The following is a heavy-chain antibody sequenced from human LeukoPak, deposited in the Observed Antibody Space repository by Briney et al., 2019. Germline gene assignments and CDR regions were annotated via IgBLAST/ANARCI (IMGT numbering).Heavy chain of an antibody. J-gene: IGHJ3*02. V-gene: IGHV1-69*13. D-gene: IGHD3-10*01. CDR2: IIPIFGTA. CDR3: ARGRGEILLWTFDI. CDR1: GGTFSSYA. Sequence: SVKVSCKAPGGTFSSYAISWVRQAPGQGLEWMGGIIPIFGTANYAQKFQGRVTITADESTSTAYMELSSLRSEDTAVYYCARGRGEILLWTFDIWGQGTMVTVSS.